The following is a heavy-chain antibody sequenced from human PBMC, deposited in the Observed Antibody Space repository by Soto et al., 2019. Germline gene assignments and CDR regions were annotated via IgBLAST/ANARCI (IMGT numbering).Heavy chain of an antibody. Sequence: ASVKVSCKASGYTFTGYYMHWVRQAPGQGLEWMGWINPNSGGTNYAQKFQGWVTMTRDTSISTAYMELSRLRSDDTAVYYCARGGSSSWSTGRAAFDIWGQGTMVTVSS. J-gene: IGHJ3*02. V-gene: IGHV1-2*04. D-gene: IGHD6-13*01. CDR3: ARGGSSSWSTGRAAFDI. CDR1: GYTFTGYY. CDR2: INPNSGGT.